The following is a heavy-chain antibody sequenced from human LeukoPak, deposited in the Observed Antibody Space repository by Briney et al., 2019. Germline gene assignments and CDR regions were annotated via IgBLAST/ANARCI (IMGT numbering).Heavy chain of an antibody. D-gene: IGHD4-17*01. V-gene: IGHV4-59*01. Sequence: WIRQPXGKGLEXIGYIYYSGSTNYNPSLKSRVTISVDTSKNQFSLKLSSVTAADTAVYYCARETTVTEDAFDIWGQGTMVTVSS. J-gene: IGHJ3*02. CDR2: IYYSGST. CDR3: ARETTVTEDAFDI.